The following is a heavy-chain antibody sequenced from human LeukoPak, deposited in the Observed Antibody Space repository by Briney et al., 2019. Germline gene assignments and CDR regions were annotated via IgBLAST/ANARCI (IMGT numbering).Heavy chain of an antibody. D-gene: IGHD3-10*01. CDR3: AGENNYGSAFDN. CDR1: GFTVSGNY. J-gene: IGHJ4*02. Sequence: PGGSLRLSCAASGFTVSGNYMSWVRQAPGKGLEWVSVIYSGYSGGSTYYADSVKGRFTISKDTSKNPLYLQMSSLRAEDTAVYYCAGENNYGSAFDNWGQGTLVTVSS. CDR2: IYSGYSGGST. V-gene: IGHV3-53*01.